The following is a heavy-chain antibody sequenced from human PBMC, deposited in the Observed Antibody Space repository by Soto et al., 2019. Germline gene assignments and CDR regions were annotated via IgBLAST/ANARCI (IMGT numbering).Heavy chain of an antibody. CDR3: ARNKWNTGDFDY. Sequence: QVQLVQSGAEVKKPAASVKVSCKASGYSFTSYDINWVRQASGQGLEWLGWMTPISGETGYAQKFQGRVSMTRDTSTSTAYVELSSLTYEDSAIYYCARNKWNTGDFDYWGHGTLVTVSS. D-gene: IGHD1-20*01. J-gene: IGHJ4*01. CDR2: MTPISGET. V-gene: IGHV1-8*01. CDR1: GYSFTSYD.